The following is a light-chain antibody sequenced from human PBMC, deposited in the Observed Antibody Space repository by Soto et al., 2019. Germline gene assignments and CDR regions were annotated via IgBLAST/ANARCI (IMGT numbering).Light chain of an antibody. CDR2: EVS. J-gene: IGLJ1*01. CDR1: SGDVGGYNY. V-gene: IGLV2-14*01. CDR3: ISYTSDSNPYV. Sequence: QSALTQPASVSGSPGQSITISCTGTSGDVGGYNYVSWYQHHPGKAPKLMISEVSNRPSGVSNRFSGSKSGNTASLTISGLQAEDEADYYCISYTSDSNPYVFGTGTKVTLL.